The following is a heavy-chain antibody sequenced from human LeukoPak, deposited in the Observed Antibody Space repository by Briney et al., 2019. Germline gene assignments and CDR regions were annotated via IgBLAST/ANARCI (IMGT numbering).Heavy chain of an antibody. CDR1: GGSISSSSYY. D-gene: IGHD3-22*01. CDR3: ARDGGYYYGDAFDS. Sequence: SETLSLTCTVSGGSISSSSYYWNWIRQPPGKGLEWIGNIDYSGSTNYNPSLKSRVIISVDWSKNEFSLKLTSVTAADTAVYFCARDGGYYYGDAFDSWGQGTTVTVSS. CDR2: IDYSGST. J-gene: IGHJ3*02. V-gene: IGHV4-61*01.